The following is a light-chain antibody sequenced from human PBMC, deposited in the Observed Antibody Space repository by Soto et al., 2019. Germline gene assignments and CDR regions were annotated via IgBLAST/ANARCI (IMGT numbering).Light chain of an antibody. J-gene: IGLJ7*01. CDR3: SAWDDSLNGPV. Sequence: QSVLTQPPSASGTPGQRVTISCSGSSSNIGSNTVNWYQQLPGTAPKLLIYSNNQRPSGVPDRFSGSKFGTSASLAISGLQSEDEGDYYCSAWDDSLNGPVFGGGTQLTVL. V-gene: IGLV1-44*01. CDR1: SSNIGSNT. CDR2: SNN.